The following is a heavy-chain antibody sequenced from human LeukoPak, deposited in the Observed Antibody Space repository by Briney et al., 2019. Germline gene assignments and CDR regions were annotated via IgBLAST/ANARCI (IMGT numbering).Heavy chain of an antibody. V-gene: IGHV3-23*01. CDR1: GFTFSSYA. J-gene: IGHJ4*02. CDR3: ASWNYYDSSGYYNFDY. D-gene: IGHD3-22*01. CDR2: ISGSGGST. Sequence: GGSLRLSCTASGFTFSSYAMSWVRQAPGKGLEWVSAISGSGGSTYYADSVKGRFTISRDNSKNTLYLQMNSLRAEDTAVYYCASWNYYDSSGYYNFDYWGQGTLVTVSS.